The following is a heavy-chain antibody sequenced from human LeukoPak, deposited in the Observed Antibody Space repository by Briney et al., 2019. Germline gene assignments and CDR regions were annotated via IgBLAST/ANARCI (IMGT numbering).Heavy chain of an antibody. CDR3: ARGPHAFDI. J-gene: IGHJ3*02. CDR1: GFTFSSNY. CDR2: IYSGGST. Sequence: GRSLRLYCAAYGFTFSSNYMSWVGQAPGKGLEWVSVIYSGGSTYYADSVKGRFTISRDNSKNTLYLQMNSLRAEDTAVYYCARGPHAFDIWGQGTMVTVSS. V-gene: IGHV3-53*01.